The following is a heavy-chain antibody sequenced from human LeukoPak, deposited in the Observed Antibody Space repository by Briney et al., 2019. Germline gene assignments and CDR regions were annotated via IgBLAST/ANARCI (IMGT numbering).Heavy chain of an antibody. CDR2: INPNSGGT. J-gene: IGHJ4*02. CDR1: GYTFTGYY. V-gene: IGHV1-2*02. D-gene: IGHD1-1*01. Sequence: ASVKVSCKASGYTFTGYYMHWVRQAPGQGLEWMGWINPNSGGTNYAQKFQGRVTMTRDTSISTAYMELSRLRSDDTAVYYCARDRGNWNGGVFDYWGQGTLVTVSS. CDR3: ARDRGNWNGGVFDY.